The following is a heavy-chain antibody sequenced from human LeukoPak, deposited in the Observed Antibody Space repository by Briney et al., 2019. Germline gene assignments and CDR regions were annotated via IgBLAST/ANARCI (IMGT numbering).Heavy chain of an antibody. J-gene: IGHJ4*02. Sequence: PSETLSLTCTVSGGSISSYYWSWIRQPPGKGLEWIGYIYYSGSTNYRPSLKSRVTISVDKSKNQFSLKLSSVTAADTAVYYCARIGSTVTTSNWGQGTLVTVSS. CDR2: IYYSGST. CDR1: GGSISSYY. CDR3: ARIGSTVTTSN. D-gene: IGHD4-17*01. V-gene: IGHV4-59*12.